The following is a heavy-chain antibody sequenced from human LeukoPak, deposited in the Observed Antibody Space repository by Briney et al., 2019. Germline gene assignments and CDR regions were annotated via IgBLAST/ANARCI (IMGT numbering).Heavy chain of an antibody. CDR1: GFTVGSYW. D-gene: IGHD4-17*01. J-gene: IGHJ5*02. CDR3: ARAPGEGWFDP. Sequence: PGRSLRLSCAAAGFTVGSYWMSCARHQPGDWLEWVACIKQDGSETYYVDSVKGRFTISRDNAKHSLYLQMNRLRAEDTALYYCARAPGEGWFDPWGQGTLVTVSS. V-gene: IGHV3-7*01. CDR2: IKQDGSET.